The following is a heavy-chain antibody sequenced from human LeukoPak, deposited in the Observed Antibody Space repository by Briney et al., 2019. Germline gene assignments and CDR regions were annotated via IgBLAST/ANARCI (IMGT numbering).Heavy chain of an antibody. V-gene: IGHV3-48*04. CDR1: GFTFSSYA. CDR3: ARDPRQLLYPEYFQH. D-gene: IGHD2-2*02. J-gene: IGHJ1*01. CDR2: ISSSGSTI. Sequence: PGGSLRLSCAASGFTFSSYAMSWVRQAPGKGLEWVSYISSSGSTIYYADSVKGRFTISRDNAKNSLYLQMNSLRAEDTAVYYCARDPRQLLYPEYFQHWGQGTLVTVSS.